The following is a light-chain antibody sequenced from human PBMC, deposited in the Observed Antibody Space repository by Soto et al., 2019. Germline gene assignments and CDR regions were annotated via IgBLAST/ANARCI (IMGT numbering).Light chain of an antibody. CDR1: QSISSW. Sequence: DIPMTQFPSSVSASVGDTVTITCRASQSISSWLIWFQQKPGTAPKVLIYAASSLQSGVPSRFSGSGSGTDFTLTISSLQPEDFATYYCQQANSFPRTFGGGTKVDIE. V-gene: IGKV1-12*01. CDR2: AAS. CDR3: QQANSFPRT. J-gene: IGKJ4*01.